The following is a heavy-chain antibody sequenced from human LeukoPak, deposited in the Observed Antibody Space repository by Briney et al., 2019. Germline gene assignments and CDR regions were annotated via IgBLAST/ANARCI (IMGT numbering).Heavy chain of an antibody. D-gene: IGHD4-23*01. CDR3: GSRWFD. J-gene: IGHJ4*02. CDR1: EFPFGTSG. V-gene: IGHV3-48*01. Sequence: GGSLRLSCAASEFPFGTSGMNWFRQAPGKGLEWVSFIGSSSAPIYYADSVKGRFTISRDNAKNSLFLQMDSLRVDDTAIYYCGSRWFDWGQGTLVTVSS. CDR2: IGSSSAPI.